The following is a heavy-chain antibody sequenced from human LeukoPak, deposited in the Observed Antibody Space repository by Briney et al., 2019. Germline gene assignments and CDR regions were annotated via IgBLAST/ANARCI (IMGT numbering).Heavy chain of an antibody. Sequence: SETLSLTCTVSGGSISSSSYYWGWIRQPPGKGLEWIGSIYYSGSTYYNPSLKSRVTISVDTSKNQFSLKLSSVTAADTAVYYCAGGSSSWYVENYWGQGTLATVSS. J-gene: IGHJ4*02. CDR3: AGGSSSWYVENY. V-gene: IGHV4-39*01. CDR2: IYYSGST. CDR1: GGSISSSSYY. D-gene: IGHD6-13*01.